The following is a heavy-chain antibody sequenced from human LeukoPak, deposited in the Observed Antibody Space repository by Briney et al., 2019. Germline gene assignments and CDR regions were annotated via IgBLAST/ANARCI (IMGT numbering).Heavy chain of an antibody. CDR3: ARDPAAAGRAPLDAFDI. D-gene: IGHD6-13*01. Sequence: PSEALSLTCTVSGGSISSYYWSSIRQPPGKGLEWIGYIYYSGSTNYNPSLKSRVTISVDTSKNQFSLKLSSVTAADTAVYYCARDPAAAGRAPLDAFDIWGQRTMVTVSS. V-gene: IGHV4-59*01. CDR1: GGSISSYY. J-gene: IGHJ3*02. CDR2: IYYSGST.